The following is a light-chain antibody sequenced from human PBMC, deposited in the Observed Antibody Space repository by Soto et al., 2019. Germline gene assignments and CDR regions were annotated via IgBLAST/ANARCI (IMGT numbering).Light chain of an antibody. Sequence: DIVMTQSPDSLAVSLGERATINCKSSQSVLYSSNNKNYLAWYQQKPGQPPKLLIYWASTRESGVPDRFSGSGSGTDFTLTSSSLQAEDVAVYYCQRYYSTPWTLGQGTKVEIK. CDR3: QRYYSTPWT. J-gene: IGKJ1*01. V-gene: IGKV4-1*01. CDR2: WAS. CDR1: QSVLYSSNNKNY.